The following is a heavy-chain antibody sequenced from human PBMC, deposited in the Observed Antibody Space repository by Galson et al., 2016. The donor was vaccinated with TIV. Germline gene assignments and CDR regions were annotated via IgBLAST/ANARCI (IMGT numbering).Heavy chain of an antibody. CDR2: ILYDGSNK. J-gene: IGHJ4*02. CDR3: AKDPRIYGDYLLAYFDY. Sequence: SLRLSCAASGFIFDYYSMHWVRQAPGKGLEWVAVILYDGSNKYYADSVKGRFTISRDNSKNTVSLLMNSLRAEDTAVYYCAKDPRIYGDYLLAYFDYWGQGTLVSVSS. V-gene: IGHV3-30*18. D-gene: IGHD4-17*01. CDR1: GFIFDYYS.